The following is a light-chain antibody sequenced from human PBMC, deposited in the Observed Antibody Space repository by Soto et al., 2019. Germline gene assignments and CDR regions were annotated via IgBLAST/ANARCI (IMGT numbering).Light chain of an antibody. Sequence: EIVLTQSPGTLSLSPGERATLSCRASQSVSSSYLAWYQQKPGQAPRILIYGESSRATGIPERFSGSGYGTDFTLTISRLEPEDFAVYYCQQYGSSPRTFGGGTKVEIK. J-gene: IGKJ4*01. CDR1: QSVSSSY. CDR2: GES. V-gene: IGKV3-20*01. CDR3: QQYGSSPRT.